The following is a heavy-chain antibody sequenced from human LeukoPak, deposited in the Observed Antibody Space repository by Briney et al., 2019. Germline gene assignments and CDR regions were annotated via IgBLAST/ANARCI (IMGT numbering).Heavy chain of an antibody. J-gene: IGHJ3*02. CDR2: INHSGST. D-gene: IGHD3-3*01. Sequence: PSETLSLTCAVYGGSFSGYYWGWIRQPPGKGLEWIGEINHSGSTNYNPSLKSRVTISVDTSKNQFSLKLSSVTAADTAVYYCAGGVRFLESNDAFDIWGQGTMVTVSS. CDR3: AGGVRFLESNDAFDI. CDR1: GGSFSGYY. V-gene: IGHV4-34*01.